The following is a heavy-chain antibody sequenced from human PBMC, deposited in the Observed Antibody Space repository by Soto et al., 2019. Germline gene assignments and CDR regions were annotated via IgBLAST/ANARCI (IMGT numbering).Heavy chain of an antibody. J-gene: IGHJ3*02. D-gene: IGHD1-26*01. CDR1: GGTFSSYA. CDR3: ARAGGSYYDGGDAFDI. CDR2: IIPIFGTA. Sequence: SVKVSCKASGGTFSSYAISWVRQAPVQGLEWMGGIIPIFGTANYAQKFQGRVTITADESTSTAYMELSSLRSEDTAVYYCARAGGSYYDGGDAFDIWGQGTMVTVSS. V-gene: IGHV1-69*13.